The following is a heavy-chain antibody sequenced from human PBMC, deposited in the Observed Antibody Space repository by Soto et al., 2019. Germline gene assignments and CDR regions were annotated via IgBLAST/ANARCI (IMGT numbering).Heavy chain of an antibody. Sequence: EVPLVESGGGLVQPGGSLKLSCAASGFAFSGSAMHWVRQASGRGLEWIGRIRSKANSYMTAYAASLKGRFTVSRDDSKNTAYLHVNSLKTEDTAVYYCTRLGGWDAFDFWGQGTMVTVSS. CDR1: GFAFSGSA. D-gene: IGHD3-3*01. CDR2: IRSKANSYMT. V-gene: IGHV3-73*01. CDR3: TRLGGWDAFDF. J-gene: IGHJ3*01.